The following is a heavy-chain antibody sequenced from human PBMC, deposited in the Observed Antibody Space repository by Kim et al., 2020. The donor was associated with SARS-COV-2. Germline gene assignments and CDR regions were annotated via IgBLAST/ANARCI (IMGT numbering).Heavy chain of an antibody. D-gene: IGHD1-26*01. Sequence: SETLSLTCTVSGGSISSYYWSWIRQPPGKGLEWIGYIYYSGSTNYNPSLKSRVTISVDTPKNQFSLKLSSVTAADTAVYYCARAEGATVLFDYYYYGMDVWGRGTTVTVAS. CDR2: IYYSGST. CDR3: ARAEGATVLFDYYYYGMDV. CDR1: GGSISSYY. V-gene: IGHV4-59*01. J-gene: IGHJ6*02.